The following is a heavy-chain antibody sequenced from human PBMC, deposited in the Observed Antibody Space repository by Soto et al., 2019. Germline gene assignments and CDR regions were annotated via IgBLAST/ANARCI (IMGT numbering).Heavy chain of an antibody. V-gene: IGHV1-18*01. CDR2: ISAYNGNT. CDR1: GYTFTSYG. D-gene: IGHD3-3*01. CDR3: ARALLSGGADPHAFDI. J-gene: IGHJ3*02. Sequence: ASVKVSCKASGYTFTSYGISWVRQAPGQGLEWMGLISAYNGNTNYAQKLQGRVTMTTDTSTSTAYMELRSLRSDDTAVYYCARALLSGGADPHAFDIGGQGTMVTVS.